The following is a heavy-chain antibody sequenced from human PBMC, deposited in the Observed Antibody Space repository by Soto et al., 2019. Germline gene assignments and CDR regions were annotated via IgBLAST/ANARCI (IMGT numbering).Heavy chain of an antibody. D-gene: IGHD6-13*01. Sequence: ASVEVSCKXSGYTFTSYGFNWVRQAPGQGLEWVGWISADSGETTYAQNFHGRVTMTTDASTTTAYMELRSLRSDDTAVSYCARGISSTWAKGWLDPWGQGTLVTVSS. CDR3: ARGISSTWAKGWLDP. J-gene: IGHJ5*02. CDR1: GYTFTSYG. CDR2: ISADSGET. V-gene: IGHV1-18*04.